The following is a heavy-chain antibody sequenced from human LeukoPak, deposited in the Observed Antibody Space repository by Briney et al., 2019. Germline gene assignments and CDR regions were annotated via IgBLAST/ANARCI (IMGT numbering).Heavy chain of an antibody. CDR1: GYIFSGYY. D-gene: IGHD2/OR15-2a*01. CDR3: ARGIYSYSTPFDY. Sequence: ASVKASCKASGYIFSGYYMHWVRQAPGQGLEWMAWINPNSGATNYAQKFQGRVTMTRDRTISTVYMELSSLGSDDTAVYYCARGIYSYSTPFDYWGQGTLVTVSS. CDR2: INPNSGAT. J-gene: IGHJ4*02. V-gene: IGHV1-2*02.